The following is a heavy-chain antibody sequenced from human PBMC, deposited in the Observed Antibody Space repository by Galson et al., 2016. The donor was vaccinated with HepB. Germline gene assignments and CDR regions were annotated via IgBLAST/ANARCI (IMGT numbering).Heavy chain of an antibody. CDR2: INTYNGNT. CDR3: ARVGVTTDY. J-gene: IGHJ4*02. Sequence: SVKVSCKASGYTFANYGINWVRQAPGQGLEWMGWINTYNGNTDYAQKLKGRVTMTTDTSTSTAYMELRSLTSDDTAVYYCARVGVTTDYWGQGTLVTVSS. V-gene: IGHV1-18*01. CDR1: GYTFANYG. D-gene: IGHD4-17*01.